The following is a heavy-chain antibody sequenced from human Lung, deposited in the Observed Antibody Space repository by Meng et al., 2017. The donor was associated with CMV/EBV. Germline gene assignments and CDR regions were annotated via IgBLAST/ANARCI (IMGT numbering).Heavy chain of an antibody. Sequence: SETMSLTCTVSGGSISSYYWSWIRQPPGKGLEWIGYIYYSGSTNYNPSLKSRVTISVDTSKNQFSLKLSSVTAADTAVYYCASWGYSSSWYYFDYWGQGTLVTFSS. V-gene: IGHV4-59*01. CDR1: GGSISSYY. D-gene: IGHD6-13*01. CDR2: IYYSGST. CDR3: ASWGYSSSWYYFDY. J-gene: IGHJ4*02.